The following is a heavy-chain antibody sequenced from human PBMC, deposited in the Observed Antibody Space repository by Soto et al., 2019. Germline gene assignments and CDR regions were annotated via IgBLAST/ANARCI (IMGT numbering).Heavy chain of an antibody. V-gene: IGHV3-48*02. CDR2: VSLDSDTI. D-gene: IGHD3-3*01. CDR1: GYDFRTYS. Sequence: VGSLRLSCRASGYDFRTYSMNWVRQAPGQGLEWIAYVSLDSDTIQYADSVKGRFTISRDDAENSLYLQMDSLRDEDTATYYCARIYYDYVWGEGTTVTVSS. J-gene: IGHJ6*04. CDR3: ARIYYDYV.